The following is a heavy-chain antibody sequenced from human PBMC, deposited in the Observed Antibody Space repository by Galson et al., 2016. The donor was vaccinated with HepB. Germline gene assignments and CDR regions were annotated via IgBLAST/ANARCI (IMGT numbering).Heavy chain of an antibody. CDR2: IYYSGTT. J-gene: IGHJ6*02. V-gene: IGHV4-39*01. CDR3: ARSFAVGGMDHYYSDMDV. Sequence: SETLSLTCTVSGGSVSSSSYYWGWIRQPPGKGLEWIGSIYYSGTTYYNPSRKSRVTISVDMSKNQFPVKLTAVTAADTAVYYCARSFAVGGMDHYYSDMDVWGQGTTVTVSS. CDR1: GGSVSSSSYY. D-gene: IGHD4-23*01.